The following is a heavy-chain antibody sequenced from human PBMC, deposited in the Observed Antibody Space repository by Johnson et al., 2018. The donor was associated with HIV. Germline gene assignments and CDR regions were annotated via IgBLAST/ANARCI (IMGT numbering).Heavy chain of an antibody. CDR1: GFSFDDYG. CDR2: INWNGGSK. J-gene: IGHJ3*02. Sequence: VQLVESGGGVVRPGGSLRLSCAASGFSFDDYGMSWVRQAPGKGLEWVSGINWNGGSKGYADSVKGRFTISRDNSGNTLYLQMDSLRVEDTAVYYCASTRLGAFDIWGQGTMVTVSS. CDR3: ASTRLGAFDI. D-gene: IGHD6-6*01. V-gene: IGHV3-20*04.